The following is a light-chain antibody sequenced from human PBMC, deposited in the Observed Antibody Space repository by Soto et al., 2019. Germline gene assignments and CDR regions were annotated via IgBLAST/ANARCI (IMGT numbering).Light chain of an antibody. CDR1: QSVLYSSNHQNY. J-gene: IGKJ4*01. CDR2: WAS. V-gene: IGKV4-1*01. Sequence: DIVMTQSPDSLAVSLGERATINCKSSQSVLYSSNHQNYLAWYQQKPGQPPQLLIYWASTRESGVPDRFSGSGSGTDFTLTISSLQAEDVAVCYCQQYYTTPLTFGGGTKVDI. CDR3: QQYYTTPLT.